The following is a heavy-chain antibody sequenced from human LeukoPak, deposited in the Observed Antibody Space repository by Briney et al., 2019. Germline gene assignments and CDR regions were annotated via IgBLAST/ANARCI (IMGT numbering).Heavy chain of an antibody. V-gene: IGHV4-39*07. CDR1: GGSISSSSYY. CDR2: IYYNGGT. Sequence: PSETLSLTCTVSGGSISSSSYYWGWIRQPPGKGLEWIGNIYYNGGTYYNPSLKSRVTISVDTYQNQFSLKLSSVTAADTAVYYCARGQADALDIWGQGTMVTVSS. J-gene: IGHJ3*02. CDR3: ARGQADALDI.